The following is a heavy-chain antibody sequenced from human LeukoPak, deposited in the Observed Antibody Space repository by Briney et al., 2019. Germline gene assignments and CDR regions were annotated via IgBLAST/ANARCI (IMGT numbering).Heavy chain of an antibody. Sequence: KPSETLSLTCAVYGGSFSGYYWSWIRQPPGKGLEWIGEINHSGSTNYNPSLKSRVTISVDTSKNQFSLKLSSVTAADTAVYYCASGYDSSGYYYYWGQGTLVTVSS. D-gene: IGHD3-22*01. V-gene: IGHV4-34*01. CDR2: INHSGST. CDR1: GGSFSGYY. CDR3: ASGYDSSGYYYY. J-gene: IGHJ4*02.